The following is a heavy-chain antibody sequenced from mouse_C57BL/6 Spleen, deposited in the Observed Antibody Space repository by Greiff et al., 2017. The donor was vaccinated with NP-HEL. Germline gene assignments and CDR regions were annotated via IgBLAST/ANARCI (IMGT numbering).Heavy chain of an antibody. V-gene: IGHV5-6-3*01. CDR1: GFTFSSYG. CDR3: ARMARTIN. J-gene: IGHJ2*01. Sequence: EVMLVESGGGLVQPGGSLKLSCAASGFTFSSYGMSWVRQTPDKRLELVATINSNGGSTYYPDSVKGRFTISRDNAKNTRYLQMSRLKSEDTAMYYCARMARTINWGQGTTLTVSS. CDR2: INSNGGST.